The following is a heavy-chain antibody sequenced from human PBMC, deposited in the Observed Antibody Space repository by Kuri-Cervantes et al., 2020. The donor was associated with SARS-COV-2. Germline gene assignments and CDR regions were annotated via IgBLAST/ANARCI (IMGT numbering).Heavy chain of an antibody. CDR2: LSFDGNND. CDR3: ARERGPDADGFDI. Sequence: GGSLRLSCAASGFFFGACSMHWVRQAPGKGLEWVAGLSFDGNNDYYTQSVKDRFTISRDNSNNTLFLHMDSLRGDDTAVYYCARERGPDADGFDIWGQGTMVTVSS. V-gene: IGHV3-30-3*01. D-gene: IGHD3-10*01. J-gene: IGHJ3*02. CDR1: GFFFGACS.